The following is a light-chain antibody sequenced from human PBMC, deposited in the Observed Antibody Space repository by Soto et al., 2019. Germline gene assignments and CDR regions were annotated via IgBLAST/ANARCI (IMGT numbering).Light chain of an antibody. Sequence: QSVLTQPPSMSGAPGQRVTISCTGSSSNIGTRYDVHWYQQLPGTAPKLLIYANSNRPSGVPDRFSGSKSGTSASLAITGLQAEDEADYYCQSYDSSLSGVVFGGGTKLTVL. CDR1: SSNIGTRYD. V-gene: IGLV1-40*01. CDR2: ANS. CDR3: QSYDSSLSGVV. J-gene: IGLJ2*01.